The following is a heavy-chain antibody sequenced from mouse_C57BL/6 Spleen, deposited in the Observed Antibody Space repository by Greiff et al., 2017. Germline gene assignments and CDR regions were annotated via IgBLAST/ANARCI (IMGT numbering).Heavy chain of an antibody. Sequence: VQLQQSGAELVKPGASVTLSCTASGFNIKDYYMHWVKQRTEQGLGWIGRIDPEDGETKSAPEFQGKATITADTSSNTAYMPLSSLPSEDTAVYYSAREVAYSNYRFAYWGQETLVTVSA. J-gene: IGHJ3*01. CDR3: AREVAYSNYRFAY. CDR2: IDPEDGET. V-gene: IGHV14-2*01. D-gene: IGHD2-5*01. CDR1: GFNIKDYY.